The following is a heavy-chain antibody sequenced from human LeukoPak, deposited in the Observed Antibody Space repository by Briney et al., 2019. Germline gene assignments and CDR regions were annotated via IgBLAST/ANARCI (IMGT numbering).Heavy chain of an antibody. CDR3: ARDIGYYYDRGDAFDI. D-gene: IGHD3-22*01. Sequence: GGSLRLSCAASGFTFDDYGMSWVRQAPGKGLEWVSGINWNGGSTGYADSVKGRFTISRDNAKNSLYLQMNSLRAEDTALYYCARDIGYYYDRGDAFDIWGQGTMVTVSS. CDR1: GFTFDDYG. CDR2: INWNGGST. J-gene: IGHJ3*02. V-gene: IGHV3-20*04.